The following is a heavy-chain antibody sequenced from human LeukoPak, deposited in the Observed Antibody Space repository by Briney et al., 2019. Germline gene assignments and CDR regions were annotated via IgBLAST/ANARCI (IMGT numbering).Heavy chain of an antibody. V-gene: IGHV3-23*01. D-gene: IGHD4-17*01. Sequence: GGSLRLSCAASGFTFSSYAMGWVRQPPGKGLEWVSGIGGGGLGTYYADSVKGRFTISRDNSKNTLYLQMNGLRAEDTAVYYCTYGDYPLTYWGQGTLVSVSS. CDR1: GFTFSSYA. J-gene: IGHJ4*02. CDR3: TYGDYPLTY. CDR2: IGGGGLGT.